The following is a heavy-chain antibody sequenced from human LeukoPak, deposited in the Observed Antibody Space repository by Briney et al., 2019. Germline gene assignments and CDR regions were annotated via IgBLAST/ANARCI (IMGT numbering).Heavy chain of an antibody. Sequence: AGGSLRLSCAASGFTFDDYATHWVRQAPGKDLEWVSGISWNSGSIGYADSVKGRFTISRDNAKNSLYLQMNSLRAEDTALYYCAKDIYPYYYDSSGSPLYYYYGMDVWGQGTTVTVSS. CDR1: GFTFDDYA. V-gene: IGHV3-9*01. J-gene: IGHJ6*02. CDR3: AKDIYPYYYDSSGSPLYYYYGMDV. D-gene: IGHD3-22*01. CDR2: ISWNSGSI.